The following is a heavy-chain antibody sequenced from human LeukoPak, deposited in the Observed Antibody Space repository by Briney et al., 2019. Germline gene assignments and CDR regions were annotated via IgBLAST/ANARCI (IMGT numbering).Heavy chain of an antibody. J-gene: IGHJ5*02. CDR1: GYSFTDYY. D-gene: IGHD3-3*01. CDR3: ARADFIDAGPYLIGP. CDR2: INTKSGRT. Sequence: ASVRVSCKTSGYSFTDYYIHWVRQAPGQGLEWMGWINTKSGRTSSARKLQGRVTMTRDPSITTVYMDMAWLTSDDTAIYFCARADFIDAGPYLIGPWGQGTLVAVSS. V-gene: IGHV1-2*02.